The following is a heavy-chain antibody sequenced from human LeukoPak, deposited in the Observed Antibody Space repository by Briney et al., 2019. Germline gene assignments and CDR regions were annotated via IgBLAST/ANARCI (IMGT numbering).Heavy chain of an antibody. V-gene: IGHV1-46*01. CDR1: GYTFTSYY. CDR3: ARDSGYYDSSGYQYYFDY. Sequence: ASVKVSCKASGYTFTSYYMHWVRQAPGQGLEWMGIINPSGGSTSYAQKFQGRVTMTLDTSTSTVSMELSSLRYEDTAVYFCARDSGYYDSSGYQYYFDYWGQGTLVTVSS. J-gene: IGHJ4*02. D-gene: IGHD3-22*01. CDR2: INPSGGST.